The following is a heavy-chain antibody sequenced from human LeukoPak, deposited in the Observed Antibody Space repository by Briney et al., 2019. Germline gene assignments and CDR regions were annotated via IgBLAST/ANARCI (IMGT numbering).Heavy chain of an antibody. CDR3: AREFDY. CDR1: GGSISSYY. V-gene: IGHV4-59*08. Sequence: SETLSLTCAVSGGSISSYYWSWIRQPPGKGLEWVGYIYYSGSTNYNPFLQRRVNISVDTSKNQFSLKLSSVTAADTAVYYCAREFDYWGQGTLVSVSS. CDR2: IYYSGST. J-gene: IGHJ4*02.